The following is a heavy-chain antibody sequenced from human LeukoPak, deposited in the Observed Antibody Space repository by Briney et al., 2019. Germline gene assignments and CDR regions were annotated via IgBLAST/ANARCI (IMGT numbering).Heavy chain of an antibody. D-gene: IGHD3/OR15-3a*01. J-gene: IGHJ4*02. V-gene: IGHV4-34*01. Sequence: SATLSPTCGVAGGSFSGHYWTWIRQPPGNRLGWISQSNHGASTNYNPSLSSRVTISVDTSNTQFSLNLTPVTAADTAVYFCARDMFYSDTGNCNIGLFDFWGQGALVTVSS. CDR1: GGSFSGHY. CDR3: ARDMFYSDTGNCNIGLFDF. CDR2: SNHGAST.